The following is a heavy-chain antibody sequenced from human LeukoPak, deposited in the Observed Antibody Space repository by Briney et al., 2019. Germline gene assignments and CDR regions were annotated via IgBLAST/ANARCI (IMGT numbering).Heavy chain of an antibody. J-gene: IGHJ4*02. CDR2: IKKDGSEK. D-gene: IGHD3-22*01. CDR3: VRGGGYYEDFDY. V-gene: IGHV3-7*04. Sequence: GGSLRLSCAACGFTFSSYWMSWVRQAPGKGLEWVANIKKDGSEKYYVDSVKGRFTISRDNAKNSLYLQMNSLRAEDTAVYYCVRGGGYYEDFDYWGRGTLVTVSS. CDR1: GFTFSSYW.